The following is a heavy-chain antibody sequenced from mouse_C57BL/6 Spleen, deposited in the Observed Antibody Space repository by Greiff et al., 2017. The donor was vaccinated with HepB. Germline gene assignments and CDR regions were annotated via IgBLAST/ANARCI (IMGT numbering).Heavy chain of an antibody. D-gene: IGHD3-1*01. CDR3: ARSSWGYYFDY. CDR1: GFTFSDYG. V-gene: IGHV5-17*01. CDR2: ISSGSSTI. J-gene: IGHJ2*01. Sequence: EVKLMESGGGLVKPGGSLKLSCAASGFTFSDYGMHWVRQAPEKGLEWVAYISSGSSTIYYADTVKGRFTISRDNAKNTLFLQMTSLRSEDTAMYYCARSSWGYYFDYWGQGTTLTVSS.